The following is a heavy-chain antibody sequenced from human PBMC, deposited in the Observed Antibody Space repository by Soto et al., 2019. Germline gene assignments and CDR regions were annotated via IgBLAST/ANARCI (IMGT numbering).Heavy chain of an antibody. J-gene: IGHJ4*02. CDR3: ASRSDGFDY. Sequence: QEQLVESGGGVVQPGRSKRLSCAVSGLTFNSYGMHWVRQAPGKGLEWVAVIWYDGSNKNYADSVKGRFTISRDNSKNTLYLQMNSLRVEDTAVYYCASRSDGFDYWGQGTLVTVSS. CDR2: IWYDGSNK. CDR1: GLTFNSYG. V-gene: IGHV3-33*01.